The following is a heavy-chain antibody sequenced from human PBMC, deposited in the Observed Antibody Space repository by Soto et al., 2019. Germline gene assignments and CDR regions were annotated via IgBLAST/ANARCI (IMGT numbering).Heavy chain of an antibody. CDR1: GFTFSSYG. J-gene: IGHJ3*02. CDR2: IWYDGNNK. V-gene: IGHV3-33*01. Sequence: GGSLRLSCAASGFTFSSYGMHWVRQAPGKGLEWVAVIWYDGNNKYYADSVKGRFTISRDTSKNTLYLQMNSLRVEDTAIYYCARTGRWGHDPFDIWGQGTMVTVSS. CDR3: ARTGRWGHDPFDI. D-gene: IGHD7-27*01.